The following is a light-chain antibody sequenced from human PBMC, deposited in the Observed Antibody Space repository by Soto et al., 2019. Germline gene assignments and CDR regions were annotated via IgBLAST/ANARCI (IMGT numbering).Light chain of an antibody. CDR3: QQYSASPRT. CDR1: RTVDGNY. J-gene: IGKJ1*01. V-gene: IGKV3-20*01. CDR2: SAS. Sequence: EVVLTQSPGTLSLSPGERATLSCRASRTVDGNYLAWYHQKPGQAPRLLIHSASTRAPGIPDRFSAGGAGTDFTLTISRLEPEDSAVYYCQQYSASPRTFGPGTKVEIK.